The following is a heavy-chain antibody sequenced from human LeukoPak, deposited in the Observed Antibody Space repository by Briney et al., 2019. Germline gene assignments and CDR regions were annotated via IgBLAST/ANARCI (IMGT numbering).Heavy chain of an antibody. V-gene: IGHV4-34*01. CDR3: ARAHSSSWYLGPFDI. J-gene: IGHJ3*02. CDR1: GGSFSGYY. D-gene: IGHD6-13*01. Sequence: SETLSLTCAVYGGSFSGYYWSWIRQPPGKGLEWIGEINHSGSTNYNPSLKSRVTISVDTSKNQFSLKLSSVTAADTAVYYCARAHSSSWYLGPFDIWGQGTMVTVSS. CDR2: INHSGST.